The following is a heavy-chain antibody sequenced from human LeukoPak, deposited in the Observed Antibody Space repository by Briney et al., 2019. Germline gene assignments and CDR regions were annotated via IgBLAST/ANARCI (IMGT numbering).Heavy chain of an antibody. CDR2: ITFDGNSK. CDR3: ARRIIRAEAYDAFDL. V-gene: IGHV3-30*04. Sequence: GGSLRLSCAASGFTFSSYAFHWVRQAPGKGLEWVAVITFDGNSKNYAESVKGRFTISRDNSKKTLYLQLNTLRVDDTAIYYCARRIIRAEAYDAFDLWGQGTLVTVSS. CDR1: GFTFSSYA. D-gene: IGHD2-15*01. J-gene: IGHJ3*01.